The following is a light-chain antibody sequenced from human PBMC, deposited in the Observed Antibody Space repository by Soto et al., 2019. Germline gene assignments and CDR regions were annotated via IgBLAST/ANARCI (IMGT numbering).Light chain of an antibody. V-gene: IGLV2-14*01. CDR1: RSDNGDSNF. Sequence: QSVLTQPASVSGSPGQSVTISCTGPRSDNGDSNFISWYQHSPGKAPRLLIYEVTNRPSGVSKRFSGSKAGNTASLTISGLLDDDEADYFCASFRSGTILVFGTGTKLTVL. J-gene: IGLJ1*01. CDR2: EVT. CDR3: ASFRSGTILV.